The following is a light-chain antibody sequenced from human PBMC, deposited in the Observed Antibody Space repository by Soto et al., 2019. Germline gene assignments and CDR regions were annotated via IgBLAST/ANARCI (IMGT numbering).Light chain of an antibody. J-gene: IGKJ1*01. CDR2: IAS. CDR1: QSISNY. V-gene: IGKV1-39*01. Sequence: DIHMTQSPSSLSASVGDRVTITCRASQSISNYLNWYQQKPGKAPNLLIYIASNLHSGVPSRFSGSGSGTEFTLTISSLQPDDFAAYYCQQYHTYSTFGQGTKVDTK. CDR3: QQYHTYST.